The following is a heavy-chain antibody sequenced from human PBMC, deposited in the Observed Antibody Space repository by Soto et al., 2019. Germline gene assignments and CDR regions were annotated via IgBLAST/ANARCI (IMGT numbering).Heavy chain of an antibody. D-gene: IGHD3-10*01. J-gene: IGHJ4*02. Sequence: GASVKVSCQASGYTLTTFFMHWVRQAPGQGLEWMGVINPGYPAGRSTTYAQKFQGRVTMTTDTSTSTVYMELSRLRSDDTAVYYSPRAIGTRPRYGPVDYWGQGTRVTVSS. CDR3: PRAIGTRPRYGPVDY. CDR2: INPGYPAGRST. V-gene: IGHV1-46*01. CDR1: GYTLTTFF.